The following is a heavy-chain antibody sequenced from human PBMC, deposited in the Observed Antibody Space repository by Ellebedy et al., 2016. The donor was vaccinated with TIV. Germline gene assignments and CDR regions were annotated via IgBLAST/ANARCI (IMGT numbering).Heavy chain of an antibody. CDR1: GGSISSYY. J-gene: IGHJ6*02. V-gene: IGHV4-4*07. Sequence: MPSETLSLTCTVSGGSISSYYWSWIRQPAGKGLEWIGRIYTSGSTNYNPSLKSRVTMSVDTSKNQFSLKLSSVTAADTAVYYCARDGPEGPDYYYGMDVWGQGTTVTVSS. CDR2: IYTSGST. D-gene: IGHD1-14*01. CDR3: ARDGPEGPDYYYGMDV.